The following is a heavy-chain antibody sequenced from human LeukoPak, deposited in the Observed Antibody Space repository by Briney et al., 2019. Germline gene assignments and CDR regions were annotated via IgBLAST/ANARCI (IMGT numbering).Heavy chain of an antibody. J-gene: IGHJ4*02. CDR2: IYYSGST. CDR1: DDSITMYY. CDR3: ARHGRYFDWLLYAYYFDY. V-gene: IGHV4-59*08. D-gene: IGHD3-9*01. Sequence: SETLSLTCTVSDDSITMYYWTWIRQPPGKGLEWIGYIYYSGSTNYNPSLKSRVTISVDTSKNQFSLKLSSVTAADTAVYYCARHGRYFDWLLYAYYFDYWGQGTLVTVSS.